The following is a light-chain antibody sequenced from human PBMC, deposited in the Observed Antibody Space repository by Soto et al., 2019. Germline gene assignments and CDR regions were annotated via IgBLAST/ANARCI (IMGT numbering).Light chain of an antibody. CDR1: SSDVGAYNL. CDR2: EGT. Sequence: QSALTQPASVSWSPGQSITVSCTGTSSDVGAYNLVSWYQQHPGKAPRLIIYEGTKRPSGISHRFSGSKSDNTASLTISGLRAEDEAHYHCCSYAGSRTFVFGGGTQLTVL. V-gene: IGLV2-23*01. J-gene: IGLJ3*02. CDR3: CSYAGSRTFV.